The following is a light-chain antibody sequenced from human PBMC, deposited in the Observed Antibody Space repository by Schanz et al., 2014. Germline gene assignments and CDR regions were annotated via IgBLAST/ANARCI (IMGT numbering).Light chain of an antibody. Sequence: EIVLTQSPGTLSLSPGERATLYCRASQSLSSDYLAWYQQRPGQAPRLLIYGASSRATGTPDRFSGSGSGTDFTLTISRMEPEDFAVYYCQQYGSSPNAFGQGTKLEIK. V-gene: IGKV3-20*01. CDR2: GAS. CDR1: QSLSSDY. CDR3: QQYGSSPNA. J-gene: IGKJ2*01.